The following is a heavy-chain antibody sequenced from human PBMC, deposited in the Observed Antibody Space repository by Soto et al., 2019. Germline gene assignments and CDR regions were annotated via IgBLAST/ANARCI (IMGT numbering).Heavy chain of an antibody. D-gene: IGHD3-22*01. J-gene: IGHJ4*02. CDR1: GGSISSGGYY. CDR3: AGGYDRRGTIDS. Sequence: PSETLSLTCTVSGGSISSGGYYWSWIRQHPGKGLEWIGYIYYSGSTYYNPSLKSRVTISVDTSKNQFSLKLSSVTAADTAVYYCAGGYDRRGTIDSWGQGTLVTVSS. V-gene: IGHV4-31*03. CDR2: IYYSGST.